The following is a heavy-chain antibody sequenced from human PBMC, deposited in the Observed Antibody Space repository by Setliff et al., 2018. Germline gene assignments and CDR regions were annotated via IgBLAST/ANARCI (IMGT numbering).Heavy chain of an antibody. CDR2: IQNGGNT. CDR1: DVSISGYY. J-gene: IGHJ6*03. D-gene: IGHD6-19*01. Sequence: PSETLSLTCTVSDVSISGYYWSWIRQPPGKGLEWIGYIQNGGNTKYNPSLGSRITMSVDTSKNQFSLKLSSVTAADTAVYYCARAPPSSGWTPRGYYYYYMDVWGKGTTVTVSS. V-gene: IGHV4-59*01. CDR3: ARAPPSSGWTPRGYYYYYMDV.